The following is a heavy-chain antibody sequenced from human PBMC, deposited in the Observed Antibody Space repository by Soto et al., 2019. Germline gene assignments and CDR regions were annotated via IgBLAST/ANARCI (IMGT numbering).Heavy chain of an antibody. CDR2: ISSNGGST. Sequence: EVQLVESGGGLVQPGGSLRLSCEASGFTFSNYAMHWVRQPPGKGLEYVSTISSNGGSTYYASSVKGRFTISRDNSKNTLYLQMGSLRAEDMAVYYCASSRDGYSFDYWGQGTLVTVSS. J-gene: IGHJ4*02. V-gene: IGHV3-64*01. D-gene: IGHD4-4*01. CDR3: ASSRDGYSFDY. CDR1: GFTFSNYA.